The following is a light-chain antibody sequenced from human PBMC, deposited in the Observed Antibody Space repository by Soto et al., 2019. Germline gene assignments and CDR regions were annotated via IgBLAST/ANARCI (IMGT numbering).Light chain of an antibody. CDR3: QSYDTSLSGVI. CDR2: ADN. CDR1: SSNIGAGYD. Sequence: QAVLTQTPSVSGAPGQKITMSSTGSSSNIGAGYDVHWYQQVPGAAPRLLIYADNNRPSGVPDRFSASKSGTSASLVITGLQGEDEANYYCQSYDTSLSGVIFGAGTKVTVL. J-gene: IGLJ2*01. V-gene: IGLV1-40*01.